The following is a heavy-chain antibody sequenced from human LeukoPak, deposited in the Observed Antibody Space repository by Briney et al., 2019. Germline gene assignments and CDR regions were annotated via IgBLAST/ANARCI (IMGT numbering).Heavy chain of an antibody. CDR2: IYYSGST. D-gene: IGHD2-2*01. CDR1: GGSISGYY. Sequence: PSETLSLTCTVSGGSISGYYWSWIRQPPGKGLEWIGYIYYSGSTNYNPSLKSRVTISVDTSKNQFSLKLSSVTAADTAVYYCSKGSIQGTCTSCFGPGLWGQGTTVTVSS. CDR3: SKGSIQGTCTSCFGPGL. V-gene: IGHV4-59*08. J-gene: IGHJ6*02.